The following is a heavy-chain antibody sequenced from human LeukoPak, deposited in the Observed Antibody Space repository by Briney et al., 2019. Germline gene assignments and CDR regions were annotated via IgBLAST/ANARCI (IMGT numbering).Heavy chain of an antibody. D-gene: IGHD4-17*01. CDR1: GGSISSYY. CDR3: ARLYGDYPYYYYYMDV. Sequence: SETLSLTCTVSGGSISSYYWSWIRQPPGKGLEWIGYIYYSGSTNYKPSLKSRVTISVDTSKNQFSLKLSSVTAADTAVYYCARLYGDYPYYYYYMDVWGKGTTVTVSS. V-gene: IGHV4-59*08. CDR2: IYYSGST. J-gene: IGHJ6*03.